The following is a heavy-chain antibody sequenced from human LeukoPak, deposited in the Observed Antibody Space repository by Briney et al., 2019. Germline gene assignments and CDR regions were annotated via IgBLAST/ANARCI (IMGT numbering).Heavy chain of an antibody. Sequence: SETLSLTCTVSGDSINSGGYYWGWIRQHPGRGLEWIGYIYYSGSTYYNPSLKSRVTISVDTSKNQFSLNLSSVTAADTAVYYCARWALGGPTPGDFDYWGQGTLVTVSS. CDR2: IYYSGST. D-gene: IGHD3-10*01. V-gene: IGHV4-31*03. CDR1: GDSINSGGYY. CDR3: ARWALGGPTPGDFDY. J-gene: IGHJ4*02.